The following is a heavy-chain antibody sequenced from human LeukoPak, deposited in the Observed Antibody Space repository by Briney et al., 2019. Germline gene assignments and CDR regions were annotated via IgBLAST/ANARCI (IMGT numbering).Heavy chain of an antibody. D-gene: IGHD1-14*01. CDR2: INQDGSEK. Sequence: GGSLRLSCAASGFTFSNYWMKWVRQAPGKGLEWVATINQDGSEKYYVDSVKGRFTISRDNAKHSLYLQMNSLRAEDTAVYYCAGVANLYYYYYMDVWGKGTTVTISS. V-gene: IGHV3-7*01. CDR3: AGVANLYYYYYMDV. CDR1: GFTFSNYW. J-gene: IGHJ6*03.